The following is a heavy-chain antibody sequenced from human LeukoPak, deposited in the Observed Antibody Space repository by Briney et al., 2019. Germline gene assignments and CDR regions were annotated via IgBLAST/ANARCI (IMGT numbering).Heavy chain of an antibody. Sequence: PSETLSLTCAVYGGSFSGYYWSWIRQPPGKGLEWIGEINHSGSTNYNPSLKSRVTMSVDTSKNQFSLKLSSVTAADTAVYYCARRGFDYYGSGRTFDYWGQGTLVTVSS. J-gene: IGHJ4*02. CDR2: INHSGST. D-gene: IGHD3-10*01. CDR1: GGSFSGYY. CDR3: ARRGFDYYGSGRTFDY. V-gene: IGHV4-34*01.